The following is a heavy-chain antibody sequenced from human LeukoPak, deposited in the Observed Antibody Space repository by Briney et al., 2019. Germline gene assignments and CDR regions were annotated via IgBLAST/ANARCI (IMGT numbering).Heavy chain of an antibody. Sequence: SETLSLTCTVSGGSISSYYWSWIRQPPGKGLEWIGYIYYSGSTNYNPSLKSRVTISVDASKNQLSLKLRSVTAADTAVYYCARDGGTGWAFDIWGQGTTVTVSS. J-gene: IGHJ3*02. V-gene: IGHV4-59*12. D-gene: IGHD2-15*01. CDR2: IYYSGST. CDR3: ARDGGTGWAFDI. CDR1: GGSISSYY.